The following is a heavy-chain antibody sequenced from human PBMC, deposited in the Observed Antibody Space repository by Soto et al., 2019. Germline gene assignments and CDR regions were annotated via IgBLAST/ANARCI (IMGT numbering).Heavy chain of an antibody. CDR3: ARGDDFWSGYRARYYYYMDV. Sequence: QVQLVESGGGVVQPGRSLRLSCAASGFTFSSYGMHWVRQAPGKGLEWVAVIWYDGSNKYYADSVKGRVTISRDNSKKTLYLQMNSLRAEDTAVYYCARGDDFWSGYRARYYYYMDVWGKGTTVTVSS. J-gene: IGHJ6*03. CDR2: IWYDGSNK. CDR1: GFTFSSYG. V-gene: IGHV3-33*01. D-gene: IGHD3-3*01.